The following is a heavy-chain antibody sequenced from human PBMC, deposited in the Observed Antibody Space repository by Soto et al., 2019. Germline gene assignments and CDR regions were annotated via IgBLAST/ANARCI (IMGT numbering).Heavy chain of an antibody. D-gene: IGHD3-3*01. CDR3: ARWSYLDY. CDR1: GFSFSSYA. J-gene: IGHJ4*02. V-gene: IGHV3-23*01. Sequence: GGSLRLSCAASGFSFSSYAMSWVRQAPGKGLEWVSTISGSDGKTYYADSVKGRFSISRDTSKNTLYLQMNSLRADDTAVYYCARWSYLDYWGQGTRVTVSS. CDR2: ISGSDGKT.